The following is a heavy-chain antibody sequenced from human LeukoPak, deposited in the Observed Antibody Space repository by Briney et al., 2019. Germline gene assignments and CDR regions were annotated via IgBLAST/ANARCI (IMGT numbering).Heavy chain of an antibody. Sequence: PGGSLRLSCAASGFTFSSNWMTWVRQAPGKGLEWVAFIRYDGSNKYYADFVKGRFTISRDNSKNTLYLQMNSLRAEDTALYYCAKDGDTVSGTYYFDMDVWGKGTTVTISS. CDR3: AKDGDTVSGTYYFDMDV. J-gene: IGHJ6*03. V-gene: IGHV3-30*02. CDR2: IRYDGSNK. D-gene: IGHD1-26*01. CDR1: GFTFSSNW.